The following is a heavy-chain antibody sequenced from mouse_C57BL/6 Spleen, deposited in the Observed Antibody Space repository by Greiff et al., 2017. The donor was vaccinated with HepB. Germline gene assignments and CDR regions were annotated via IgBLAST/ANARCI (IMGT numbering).Heavy chain of an antibody. J-gene: IGHJ1*03. D-gene: IGHD1-1*01. CDR1: GYSITSGYY. CDR3: ASSSYWYFDV. Sequence: ESGPGLVKPSQSLSLTCSVTGYSITSGYYWNWIRQFPGNNLEWMGYISYDGSNNYNPSLKNRISITRDTSKNQFFLKLNSVTTEDTATYYCASSSYWYFDVWGTGTTVTVSS. CDR2: ISYDGSN. V-gene: IGHV3-6*01.